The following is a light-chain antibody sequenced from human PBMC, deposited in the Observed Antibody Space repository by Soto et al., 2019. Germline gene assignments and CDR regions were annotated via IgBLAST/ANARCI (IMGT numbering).Light chain of an antibody. J-gene: IGLJ7*01. Sequence: QSALTQPDSVSGFLGQSISVSCTGTSGDLGNFNSVSWYQQHPGKAPKLILFEVYNRPSGVSNRFSGSKSANTASLTIIGLQTEDEGDYYCSSHTANNTWLFGGGTQLTVL. CDR1: SGDLGNFNS. CDR2: EVY. V-gene: IGLV2-14*03. CDR3: SSHTANNTWL.